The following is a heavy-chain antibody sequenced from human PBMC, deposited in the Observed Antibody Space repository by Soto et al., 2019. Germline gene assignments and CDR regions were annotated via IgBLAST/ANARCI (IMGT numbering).Heavy chain of an antibody. V-gene: IGHV4-39*07. CDR1: GGSISSSSYY. CDR3: ARFLFFFDY. Sequence: SETLSLTCTVSGGSISSSSYYWGWIRQPPGKGLECIGSIYYSGSTYYHPSLKSRVTISVDTSKNQFSLKLSSVTAADPAVYYCARFLFFFDYWGQGTLVTVSS. J-gene: IGHJ4*02. CDR2: IYYSGST.